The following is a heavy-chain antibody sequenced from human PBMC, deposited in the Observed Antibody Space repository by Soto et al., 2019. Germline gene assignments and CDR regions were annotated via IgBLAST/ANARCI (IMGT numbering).Heavy chain of an antibody. Sequence: EVQLVESGGGLIQPGGSLRLSCAASGFTVSSNYMSWVRQAPGKGLEWVSVIYSGGSTYYADSVKGRFTISRDNSKYTLYLQMNSLRAEDTAVYYCARVEYYDFWSGYLTADYYYGMDVWGQGTTVTVSS. J-gene: IGHJ6*02. CDR3: ARVEYYDFWSGYLTADYYYGMDV. V-gene: IGHV3-53*01. CDR2: IYSGGST. CDR1: GFTVSSNY. D-gene: IGHD3-3*01.